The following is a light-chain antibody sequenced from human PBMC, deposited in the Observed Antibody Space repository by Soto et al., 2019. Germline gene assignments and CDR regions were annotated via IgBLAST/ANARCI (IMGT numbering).Light chain of an antibody. V-gene: IGLV1-47*01. Sequence: QSVLTQPPSASGTPGPRVTISCSGSSSNIGSNYVYCYQQLPGTAPKLLVYRNNQRPSGVPDRFSGSKSGTSASLDISGLRSEDEADYYCAAWDDSLSGVVFGGGTKVTVL. CDR3: AAWDDSLSGVV. CDR1: SSNIGSNY. CDR2: RNN. J-gene: IGLJ2*01.